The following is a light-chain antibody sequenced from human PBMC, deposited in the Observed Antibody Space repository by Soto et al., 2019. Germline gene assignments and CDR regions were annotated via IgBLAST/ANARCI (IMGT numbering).Light chain of an antibody. CDR3: QTWGSGIVV. Sequence: QPVLTQSPSASASLGASVKLTCTLSSGHSNYAIAWHQQQSEKGPRYLMKLNSDGSHSKGDGIPDRFSDSSSGAERYLTISSLQSEDEADYYCQTWGSGIVVFGGGTKLTVL. CDR2: LNSDGSH. J-gene: IGLJ2*01. CDR1: SGHSNYA. V-gene: IGLV4-69*01.